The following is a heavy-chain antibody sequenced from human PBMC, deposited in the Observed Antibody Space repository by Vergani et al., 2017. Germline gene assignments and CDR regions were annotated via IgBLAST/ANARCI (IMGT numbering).Heavy chain of an antibody. J-gene: IGHJ4*02. Sequence: QVQLQESGPGLVKPSQTLSLTCTVSGGSITSHNYYWSWIRQPAGKGLEWIGRIHTSGSTNYNPSLKSRVTMSEDTYKNQFSLNLTSVTAADTAVYFCARGSCLGGSCYKPRFDYWGQGILVTVSS. CDR1: GGSITSHNYY. CDR3: ARGSCLGGSCYKPRFDY. D-gene: IGHD2-15*01. V-gene: IGHV4-61*02. CDR2: IHTSGST.